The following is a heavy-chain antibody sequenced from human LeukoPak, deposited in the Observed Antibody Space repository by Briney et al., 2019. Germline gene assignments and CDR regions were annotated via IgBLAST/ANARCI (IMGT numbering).Heavy chain of an antibody. CDR2: IYYSGSN. J-gene: IGHJ4*02. Sequence: KCSATQSLTCTLSGGSISSYYASWIRQPRGKGLEWIGYIYYSGSNNYNPSLKSRVTISVDTSKNQYSLKLSSVTAADTAVYYCARHRGGGSYYRYFDYWGQGTLVTVSS. V-gene: IGHV4-59*08. CDR1: GGSISSYY. D-gene: IGHD1-26*01. CDR3: ARHRGGGSYYRYFDY.